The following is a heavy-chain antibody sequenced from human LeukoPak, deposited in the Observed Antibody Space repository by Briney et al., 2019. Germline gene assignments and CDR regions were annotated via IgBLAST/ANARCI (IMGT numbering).Heavy chain of an antibody. CDR3: ARCKNDYGDYVFDY. Sequence: PGGSLRLSCAASEFSVGSNYMTWVRQAPGKGLEWVSLIYSGGSTYYADSVKGRFTISRDNAKNSLYLQMNSLRAEDTAVYYCARCKNDYGDYVFDYWGQGTLVTVSS. CDR1: EFSVGSNY. CDR2: IYSGGST. J-gene: IGHJ4*02. V-gene: IGHV3-66*01. D-gene: IGHD4-17*01.